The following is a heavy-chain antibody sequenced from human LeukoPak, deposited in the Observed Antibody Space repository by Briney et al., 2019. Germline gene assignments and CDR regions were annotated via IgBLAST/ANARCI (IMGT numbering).Heavy chain of an antibody. CDR2: MNPNSGNT. D-gene: IGHD2-2*01. J-gene: IGHJ6*02. V-gene: IGHV1-8*01. Sequence: ASVKVSCKASGYTFTSYDINWVRQATGQGLEWMGWMNPNSGNTGYAQKFQGRVTMTRNTSISTAYMELSSLRSEDTAVYYCARERRYCSSTSCYLGYYYGMDVWGQGTTVTVSS. CDR3: ARERRYCSSTSCYLGYYYGMDV. CDR1: GYTFTSYD.